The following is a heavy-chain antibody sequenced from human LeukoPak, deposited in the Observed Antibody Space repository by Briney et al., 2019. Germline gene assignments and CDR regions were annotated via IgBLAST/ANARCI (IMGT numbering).Heavy chain of an antibody. CDR2: INPDSGGT. Sequence: GASVKVSCKASGYTFTGYYMHWVRQSPGQGFEWMGWINPDSGGTNYAQNFQGRVTMTRDTSISTAYMELSRLRSDDTAVYYCAREGTASSSPNWFDPWGQGTLVTVSS. V-gene: IGHV1-2*02. CDR1: GYTFTGYY. J-gene: IGHJ5*02. CDR3: AREGTASSSPNWFDP. D-gene: IGHD6-13*01.